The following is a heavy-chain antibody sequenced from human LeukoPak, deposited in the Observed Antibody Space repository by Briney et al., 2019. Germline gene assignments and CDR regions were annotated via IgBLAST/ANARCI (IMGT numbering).Heavy chain of an antibody. CDR1: GGSFSGYY. V-gene: IGHV4-34*01. J-gene: IGHJ4*02. D-gene: IGHD6-19*01. Sequence: SETLSLTCSVYGGSFSGYYWSWIRQPPGKGLEWIGEINHSGSTNYNPSLKSRVTISEDTSKNQFSLKLSSVTAADTAVYYCARGLPVIAVAGDHPQFDYWGQGTLVTVSS. CDR3: ARGLPVIAVAGDHPQFDY. CDR2: INHSGST.